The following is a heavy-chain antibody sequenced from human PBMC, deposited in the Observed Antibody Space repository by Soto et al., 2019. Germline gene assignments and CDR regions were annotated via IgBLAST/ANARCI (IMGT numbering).Heavy chain of an antibody. CDR1: GFTFSSYG. J-gene: IGHJ5*02. CDR2: LWYDGSNQ. Sequence: GGSLRLSCAASGFTFSSYGMHWVRQAPGKGLEWVAVLWYDGSNQYYADSVKGRFTISRDNSKNTLYLQMNSLRAEDTAVYYCARQRPIVVVVAARTGSWFDPWGQGTLVTVSS. V-gene: IGHV3-33*01. CDR3: ARQRPIVVVVAARTGSWFDP. D-gene: IGHD2-15*01.